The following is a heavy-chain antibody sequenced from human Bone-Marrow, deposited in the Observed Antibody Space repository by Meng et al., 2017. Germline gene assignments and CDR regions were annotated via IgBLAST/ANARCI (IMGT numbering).Heavy chain of an antibody. CDR1: GFTFSSYE. D-gene: IGHD6-13*01. J-gene: IGHJ4*02. CDR2: ISSSGSTI. Sequence: SLKISCAASGFTFSSYEMNWVRQAPGKGLEWVSYISSSGSTIYYADSVKGRFTISRDNAKNSLYLQMNSLRAEDTALYYCARVPALRSWSDYWGQGTLVTVSS. CDR3: ARVPALRSWSDY. V-gene: IGHV3-48*03.